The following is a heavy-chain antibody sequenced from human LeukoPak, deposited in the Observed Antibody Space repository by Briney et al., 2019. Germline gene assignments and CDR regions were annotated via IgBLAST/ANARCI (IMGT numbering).Heavy chain of an antibody. V-gene: IGHV3-21*01. CDR2: ISSSSSYI. CDR3: ARDANGGNIDY. J-gene: IGHJ4*02. Sequence: GGSLRLSRAASGFTFSSYSMNWVRQAPGKGLEWVSSISSSSSYIYYADSVKGRFTISRDNAKNSLYLQMNSLRAEDTAVYYCARDANGGNIDYWGQGTLVTVSS. D-gene: IGHD4-23*01. CDR1: GFTFSSYS.